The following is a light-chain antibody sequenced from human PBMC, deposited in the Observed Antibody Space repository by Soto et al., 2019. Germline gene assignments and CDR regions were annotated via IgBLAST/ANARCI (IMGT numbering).Light chain of an antibody. J-gene: IGKJ1*01. V-gene: IGKV1-5*01. Sequence: DVQMTQSPSSLSAPVGDRVTITCRASQSISSWLAWYQQKPGKAPKLLIHDASSLESGVPSRFSGSGSGTEFTLTISSLQPDDFATYYCQQYNSYCTFGQGTKVDNK. CDR1: QSISSW. CDR3: QQYNSYCT. CDR2: DAS.